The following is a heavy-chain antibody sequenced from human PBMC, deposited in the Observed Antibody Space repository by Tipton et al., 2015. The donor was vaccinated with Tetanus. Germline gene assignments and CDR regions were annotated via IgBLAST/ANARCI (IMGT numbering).Heavy chain of an antibody. V-gene: IGHV1-2*02. CDR3: ARDRGDYIFYGMDV. CDR2: IDPNSGGT. Sequence: QLVQSGAEVKKPGASVKVSCKASGYTFTGYYIYWVRQAPGQGLEWVGWIDPNSGGTNYAQKFQGRVTMTRDTSISTAYMGLSSLRSDDTAVYYCARDRGDYIFYGMDVWGPGTTVTVS. J-gene: IGHJ6*02. CDR1: GYTFTGYY. D-gene: IGHD3-22*01.